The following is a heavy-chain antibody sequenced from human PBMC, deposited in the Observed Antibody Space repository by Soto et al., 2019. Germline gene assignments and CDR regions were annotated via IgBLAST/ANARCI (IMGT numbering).Heavy chain of an antibody. J-gene: IGHJ4*02. CDR2: ISGSGTKT. V-gene: IGHV3-23*01. CDR3: AKDHPVIEVVKVFEY. CDR1: GFSFSSYA. Sequence: GGSLRLSCAASGFSFSSYAMSWVRQAPGKGLDWVSAISGSGTKTHYADSVKGRFTISRDNSKNTLYLQMNSLRAEDTAVYYCAKDHPVIEVVKVFEYWGRGALVTVSS. D-gene: IGHD3-22*01.